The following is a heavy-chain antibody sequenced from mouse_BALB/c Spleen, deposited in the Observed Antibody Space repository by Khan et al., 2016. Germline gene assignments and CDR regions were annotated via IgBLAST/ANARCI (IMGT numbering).Heavy chain of an antibody. J-gene: IGHJ4*01. D-gene: IGHD1-1*01. CDR3: AGKGYYFSMDN. CDR1: GFDFSRYW. Sequence: EVKPFEAGGGLVQPGGFLKLSCAAPGFDFSRYWMSWVRQAPGKGLEWIGELNPDSSKLNYTPSLKDKFLISRDNAKNTLYLQMSKMRSQDTDHYYCAGKGYYFSMDNWGPGTSVTVSS. V-gene: IGHV4-1*02. CDR2: LNPDSSKL.